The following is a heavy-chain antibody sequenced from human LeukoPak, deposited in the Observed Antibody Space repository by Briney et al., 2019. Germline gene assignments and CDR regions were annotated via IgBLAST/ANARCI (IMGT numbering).Heavy chain of an antibody. CDR2: IKQDGSEK. V-gene: IGHV3-7*01. Sequence: PGGSLRLSCAASGFTFSSYWMSWVRQAPGKGLEWVANIKQDGSEKYYVDSGKGRFTISRDNAKNSLYLQMNSLRAEDTAVYYCARARGYYYDSSGYYPLDYWGQGTLVTVSS. CDR3: ARARGYYYDSSGYYPLDY. D-gene: IGHD3-22*01. CDR1: GFTFSSYW. J-gene: IGHJ4*02.